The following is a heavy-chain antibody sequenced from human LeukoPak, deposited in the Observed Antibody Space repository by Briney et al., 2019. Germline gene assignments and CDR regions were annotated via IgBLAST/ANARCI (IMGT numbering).Heavy chain of an antibody. J-gene: IGHJ4*02. CDR1: GFTFSNYA. CDR3: ANVEWPLDY. CDR2: ISGSAGNT. Sequence: GGSLRLSCAASGFTFSNYAMGWVRQAPGKGLEWVSAISGSAGNTYYADSVKGRSTISRDNSRNTQYLQMNSLRAEDTAIYYCANVEWPLDYWGQGTLVTVSS. V-gene: IGHV3-23*01. D-gene: IGHD1-26*01.